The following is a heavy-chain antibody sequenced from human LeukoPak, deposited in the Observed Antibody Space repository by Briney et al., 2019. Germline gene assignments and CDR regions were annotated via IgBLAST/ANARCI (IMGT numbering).Heavy chain of an antibody. Sequence: PGGSLRLSCAASGFTFSSYWMSWVRQAPGKGLEWVANIKQDGSEKYYVDSVKGRFTISRDNAKNSLYLQMNSLRAEDTAVYYCARDTVTTGTLFYYYYMDVWGKGTTVTISS. V-gene: IGHV3-7*01. CDR3: ARDTVTTGTLFYYYYMDV. CDR2: IKQDGSEK. CDR1: GFTFSSYW. D-gene: IGHD4-17*01. J-gene: IGHJ6*03.